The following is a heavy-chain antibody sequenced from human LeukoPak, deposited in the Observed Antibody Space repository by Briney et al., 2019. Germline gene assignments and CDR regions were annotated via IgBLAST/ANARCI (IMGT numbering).Heavy chain of an antibody. CDR3: ANVGASITMVRGVTGEAFDI. J-gene: IGHJ3*02. V-gene: IGHV1-2*02. CDR2: INPNSGGT. Sequence: ASVKVSCKASGYTFTGYYMHWVRQAPGQGLEWMGWINPNSGGTNYAQKFQGRVTMTRDTSISAAYMELSRLRSDDTAVYYCANVGASITMVRGVTGEAFDIWGQGTMVTVSS. D-gene: IGHD3-10*01. CDR1: GYTFTGYY.